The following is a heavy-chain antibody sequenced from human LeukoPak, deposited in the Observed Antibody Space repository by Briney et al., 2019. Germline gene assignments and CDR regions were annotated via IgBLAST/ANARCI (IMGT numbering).Heavy chain of an antibody. CDR3: ARESSLWFGELWPRWFDP. D-gene: IGHD3-10*01. J-gene: IGHJ5*02. CDR1: GYTFTGYY. V-gene: IGHV7-4-1*02. Sequence: ASVKVSCKASGYTFTGYYIHWVRRQAPGQGLEWMGWINTNTGNPTYAQGFTGRFVFSLDTSVSTAYLQISSLKAEDTAVYYCARESSLWFGELWPRWFDPWGQGTLVTVSS. CDR2: INTNTGNP.